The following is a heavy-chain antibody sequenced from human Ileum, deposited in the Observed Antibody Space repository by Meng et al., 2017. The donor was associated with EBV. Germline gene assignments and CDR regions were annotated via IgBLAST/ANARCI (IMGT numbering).Heavy chain of an antibody. J-gene: IGHJ5*02. Sequence: HLRWNGPAPRLVNPSEPLALTCSVSGGPITSYSYYWGWSRHPPGKGLEWIATIYHTGSTYYNPSLKSRVTISVDTSKNEFSLKVTSVTAADTALYYCARRDTAWFDPWGRGTLVTVSS. CDR1: GGPITSYSYY. CDR3: ARRDTAWFDP. CDR2: IYHTGST. V-gene: IGHV4-39*01. D-gene: IGHD2-21*02.